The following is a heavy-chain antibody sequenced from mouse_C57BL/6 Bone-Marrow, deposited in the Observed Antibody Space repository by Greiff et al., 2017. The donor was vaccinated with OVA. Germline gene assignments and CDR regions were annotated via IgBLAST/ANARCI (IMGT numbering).Heavy chain of an antibody. Sequence: QVQLQQSGAELARPGASVKLSCKASGYTFTSYGISWVKQRPGQGLEWIGEIYPSSGNTYYTEKFKGKATLTADKSSSTEDMELRSRTSEESAVYFCARFITTVVSMDYWGQGTSVTVSS. CDR1: GYTFTSYG. V-gene: IGHV1-81*01. CDR2: IYPSSGNT. D-gene: IGHD1-1*01. J-gene: IGHJ4*01. CDR3: ARFITTVVSMDY.